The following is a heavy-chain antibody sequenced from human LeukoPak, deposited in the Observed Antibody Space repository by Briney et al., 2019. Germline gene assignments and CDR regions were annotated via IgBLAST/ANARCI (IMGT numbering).Heavy chain of an antibody. CDR3: ARDQNFHGSGGYYGIDC. J-gene: IGHJ4*02. CDR2: INPNNGGT. CDR1: GYTFTGYY. Sequence: ASVKVSCKASGYTFTGYYIHWVRQAPGQGLEWIGWINPNNGGTNYAQKFQDRVTMTRDTSISTAYMELGRLTSDDTAVYYCARDQNFHGSGGYYGIDCWGQGTLVTVSS. D-gene: IGHD3-22*01. V-gene: IGHV1-2*02.